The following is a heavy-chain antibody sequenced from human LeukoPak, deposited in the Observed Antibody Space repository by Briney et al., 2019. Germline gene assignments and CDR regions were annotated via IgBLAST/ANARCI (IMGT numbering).Heavy chain of an antibody. V-gene: IGHV3-23*01. J-gene: IGHJ4*02. CDR3: AKITYYDILTGYLVAPYFDY. D-gene: IGHD3-9*01. CDR2: ISGSGGST. Sequence: GGSLRLSCAASGFTFSSYAMSWVRQAPGKGLEWVSAISGSGGSTYYADSVKGRFAISRDNSKNTLYLQMNSLRAEDTAVYYCAKITYYDILTGYLVAPYFDYWGQGTLVTVSS. CDR1: GFTFSSYA.